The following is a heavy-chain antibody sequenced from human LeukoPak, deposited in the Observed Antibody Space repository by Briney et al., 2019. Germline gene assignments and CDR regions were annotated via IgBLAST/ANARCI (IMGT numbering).Heavy chain of an antibody. V-gene: IGHV3-30*02. J-gene: IGHJ4*02. D-gene: IGHD3-3*01. CDR1: GFTFSSYG. CDR3: AKDMEAGPYYDFWSGHY. CDR2: IRYDGSHK. Sequence: GGSLRLSCAASGFTFSSYGMHWVRQAPGKGLEWVAFIRYDGSHKYYADSVKGRFTISRDNSKNTLYPQMNSLRAEDTAVYYCAKDMEAGPYYDFWSGHYWGQGTLVTVSS.